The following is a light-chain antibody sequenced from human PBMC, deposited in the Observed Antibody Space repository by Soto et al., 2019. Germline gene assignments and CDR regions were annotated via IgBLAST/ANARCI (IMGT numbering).Light chain of an antibody. J-gene: IGKJ3*01. Sequence: EIVLTQSPGTLSLSPGERATLSCRASQSVSSSYLAWYQQKPGQAPRLLIYGASSRATGIPDRFSGSGSGTDSTLSISRLEPEYFAVYYCQQYGSSPRFTFGPGTKVDIK. V-gene: IGKV3-20*01. CDR1: QSVSSSY. CDR3: QQYGSSPRFT. CDR2: GAS.